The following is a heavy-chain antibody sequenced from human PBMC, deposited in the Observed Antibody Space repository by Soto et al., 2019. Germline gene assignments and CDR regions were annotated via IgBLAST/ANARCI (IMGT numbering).Heavy chain of an antibody. CDR2: ISGSGGST. V-gene: IGHV3-23*01. J-gene: IGHJ4*02. CDR3: AKDLRGPELPHDY. Sequence: EVQLLESGGGLVQPGGSLRLSCAASGFTFSSYAMSWVRQAPGKGLEWVSAISGSGGSTYYADSVKGRFSISRDNSKNTLYLQMNSLRAEDTAVYYCAKDLRGPELPHDYWGQGTLVTVSS. CDR1: GFTFSSYA. D-gene: IGHD1-26*01.